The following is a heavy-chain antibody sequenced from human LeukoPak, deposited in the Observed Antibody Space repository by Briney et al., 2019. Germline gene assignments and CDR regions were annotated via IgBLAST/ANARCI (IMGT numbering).Heavy chain of an antibody. CDR3: SSAYYDPTGY. CDR2: INGDGSST. CDR1: GFTFSRDW. V-gene: IGHV3-74*01. Sequence: GGSLRLSCAASGFTFSRDWMHWVRQAPGKGLVLVSRINGDGSSTSYADSVKGRFTISRDNAKNTLYLQMNSLRAEDTAVYYCSSAYYDPTGYWGQGTLVTVSS. D-gene: IGHD3-22*01. J-gene: IGHJ4*02.